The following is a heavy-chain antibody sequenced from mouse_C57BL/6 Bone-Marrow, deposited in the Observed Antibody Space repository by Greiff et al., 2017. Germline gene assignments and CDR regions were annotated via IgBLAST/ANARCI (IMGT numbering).Heavy chain of an antibody. CDR3: AKHWEGYAMDY. V-gene: IGHV5-17*01. J-gene: IGHJ4*01. CDR2: ISSGSSTI. CDR1: GFTFSDYG. D-gene: IGHD4-1*01. Sequence: EVQLVESGGGLVKPGGSLKLSCAASGFTFSDYGMHWVRQAPEKGLEWVAYISSGSSTIYYADTVKGRVTISRDKAKNTLFLQMTSLRSEDTAMYYCAKHWEGYAMDYWGQGTSVTVSS.